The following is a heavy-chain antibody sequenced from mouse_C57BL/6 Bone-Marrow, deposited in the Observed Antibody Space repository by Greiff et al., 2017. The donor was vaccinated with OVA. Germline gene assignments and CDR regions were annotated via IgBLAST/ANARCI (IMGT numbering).Heavy chain of an antibody. CDR3: ARGVYDGYYVMAWFAY. Sequence: VQLQQSGPELVKPGASVKMSCKASGYTFTDYNMHWVKQSHGKSLEWIGYINPNNGGTSYNQKFKGKATLTVNKSSSTAYMELRSLTSEGSAVYCCARGVYDGYYVMAWFAYGGQGTLVTVSA. CDR1: GYTFTDYN. J-gene: IGHJ3*01. V-gene: IGHV1-22*01. D-gene: IGHD2-3*01. CDR2: INPNNGGT.